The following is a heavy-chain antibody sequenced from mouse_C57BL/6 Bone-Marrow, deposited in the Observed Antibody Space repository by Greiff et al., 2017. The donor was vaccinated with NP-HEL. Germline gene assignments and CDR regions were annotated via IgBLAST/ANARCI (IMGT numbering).Heavy chain of an antibody. CDR1: GFTFSDYY. Sequence: EVKLMESGGGLVQPGGSLKLSCAASGFTFSDYYMYWVRQTPEKRLEWVAYISNGGGSTYYPDTVKGRFTISRDNAKNTLYLQMSRLKSEDTAMYYCARHRNWGYAMGYWGQGTSVTVAS. CDR3: ARHRNWGYAMGY. D-gene: IGHD4-1*01. J-gene: IGHJ4*01. CDR2: ISNGGGST. V-gene: IGHV5-12*01.